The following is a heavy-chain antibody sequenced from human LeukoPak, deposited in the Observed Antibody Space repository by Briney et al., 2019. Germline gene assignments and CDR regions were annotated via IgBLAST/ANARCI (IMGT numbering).Heavy chain of an antibody. D-gene: IGHD2-2*01. V-gene: IGHV3-64D*06. CDR2: ISSNGGST. CDR3: VKDAFLGYCSSTSCGPFDY. CDR1: GFTFSSYA. Sequence: GGSLRLSCSASGFTFSSYAMHWVPQAPGKGLEYVSAISSNGGSTYYADSVKGRFTISRDNSKNTLYLQMSSLRAEDTAVYYCVKDAFLGYCSSTSCGPFDYWGQGTLVTVSS. J-gene: IGHJ4*02.